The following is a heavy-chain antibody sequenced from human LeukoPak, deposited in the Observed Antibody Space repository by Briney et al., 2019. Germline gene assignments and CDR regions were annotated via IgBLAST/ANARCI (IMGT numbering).Heavy chain of an antibody. V-gene: IGHV3-11*01. D-gene: IGHD2-2*01. J-gene: IGHJ3*02. Sequence: GGSLRLSCAASGFTFSDYYMSWIRQAPGKGLEWVSYISSSGSTIYYADSVKGRFTISRDNAKNSLYLQMNSLRAEDTAVYYCKGTYQPRYDAFDIWDQGTMVTVSS. CDR2: ISSSGSTI. CDR1: GFTFSDYY. CDR3: KGTYQPRYDAFDI.